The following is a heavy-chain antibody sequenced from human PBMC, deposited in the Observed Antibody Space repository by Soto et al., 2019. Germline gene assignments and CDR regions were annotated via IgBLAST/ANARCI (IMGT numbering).Heavy chain of an antibody. J-gene: IGHJ4*02. CDR2: ISSTTNYI. CDR1: GFTFTRYS. Sequence: GWSLRLSCASSGFTFTRYSMNWVRQAPGKGLEWVSSISSTTNYIYYGDSMKGRFTISRDNAKNSLYLEMNSLRAEDTAVYYCARESEDLTSNFDYWGQGTLVTVSS. V-gene: IGHV3-21*06. CDR3: ARESEDLTSNFDY.